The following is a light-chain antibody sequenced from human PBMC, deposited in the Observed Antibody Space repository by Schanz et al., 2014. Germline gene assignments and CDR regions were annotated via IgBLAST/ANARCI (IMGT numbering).Light chain of an antibody. CDR2: EVR. CDR1: SSDVGGYNY. J-gene: IGLJ3*02. Sequence: QSALTQPASVSGSPGQSITISCTGTSSDVGGYNYVSWYHQHPGKAPKLIIYEVRKRSSGLFNRFSGSKSGNTATLTISGLQVEDEADYYCCSYAGSNTLEFGGGTKLTVL. CDR3: CSYAGSNTLE. V-gene: IGLV2-23*02.